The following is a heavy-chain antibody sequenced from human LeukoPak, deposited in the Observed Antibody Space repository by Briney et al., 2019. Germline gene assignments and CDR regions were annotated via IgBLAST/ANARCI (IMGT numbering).Heavy chain of an antibody. J-gene: IGHJ4*02. Sequence: GGSLKLSCTASGLNFRDYWMHWVRQAPGKGLVWVSRIHSDGVSTIYADSAKGRFTISRDNAKNTLYLQMNSLRAEDTAIYYCATDVYYKFESWGPGTLVSVSS. CDR1: GLNFRDYW. V-gene: IGHV3-74*01. D-gene: IGHD2-8*01. CDR3: ATDVYYKFES. CDR2: IHSDGVST.